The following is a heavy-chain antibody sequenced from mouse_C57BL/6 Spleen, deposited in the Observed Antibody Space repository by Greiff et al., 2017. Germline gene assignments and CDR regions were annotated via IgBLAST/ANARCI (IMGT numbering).Heavy chain of an antibody. V-gene: IGHV1-22*01. CDR1: GYTFTDYN. J-gene: IGHJ3*01. Sequence: VQLKQSGPELVKPGASVKMSCKASGYTFTDYNMHWVKQSHGKSLEWIGYINPNNGGTSYNQKFKGKATLTVNKSSSTAYMELRSLTSEDSAVYYCARSPYDYDAWFAYWGQGTLVTVSA. CDR2: INPNNGGT. CDR3: ARSPYDYDAWFAY. D-gene: IGHD2-4*01.